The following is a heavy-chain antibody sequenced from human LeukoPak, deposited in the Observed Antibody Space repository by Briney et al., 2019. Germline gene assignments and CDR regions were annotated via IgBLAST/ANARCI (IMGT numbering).Heavy chain of an antibody. CDR1: GFTFSSYD. Sequence: GGSLRLSCAASGFTFSSYDMHWVRHATGKGLEWVSAIGTAGDTYYPGSVKGRFTISRDNAKSSMWLQMSSLRAEDTAVYYCGRDQTPFYWGQGSLVAVSS. CDR2: IGTAGDT. D-gene: IGHD2-15*01. CDR3: GRDQTPFY. V-gene: IGHV3-13*01. J-gene: IGHJ4*02.